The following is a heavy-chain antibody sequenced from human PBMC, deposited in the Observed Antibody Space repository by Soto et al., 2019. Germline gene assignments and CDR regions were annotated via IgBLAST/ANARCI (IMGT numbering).Heavy chain of an antibody. CDR2: IYWDDDK. D-gene: IGHD3-10*01. Sequence: QITLKESGPTLVKPTQTLTLTCTFSGFSLSTSGVGVGWIRQPPGKALEWLALIYWDDDKRYSPSLKSRLTITKDTSKNQVVLTMTNMDPVDTATYYCAHTRETMVRGVIFYWFDPWGQGTLVTVSS. J-gene: IGHJ5*02. CDR3: AHTRETMVRGVIFYWFDP. V-gene: IGHV2-5*02. CDR1: GFSLSTSGVG.